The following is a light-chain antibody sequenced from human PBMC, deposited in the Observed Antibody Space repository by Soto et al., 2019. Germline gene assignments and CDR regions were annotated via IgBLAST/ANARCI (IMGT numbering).Light chain of an antibody. J-gene: IGKJ1*01. CDR3: QQYGSLSWT. CDR2: GAS. CDR1: QNVDSNY. V-gene: IGKV3-20*01. Sequence: EILFTQSPGTLSLSPGERATVSFRASQNVDSNYLDWYQQRNGQAPRIVIFGASGRATGIPDRFSGSGSGTDLTITISRLETEDFEVYYCQQYGSLSWTFGHGTKVDIK.